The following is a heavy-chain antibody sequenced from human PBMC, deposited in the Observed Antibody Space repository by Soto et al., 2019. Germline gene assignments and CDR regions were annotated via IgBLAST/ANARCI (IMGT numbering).Heavy chain of an antibody. CDR2: IGTAGDT. D-gene: IGHD3-22*01. V-gene: IGHV3-13*01. J-gene: IGHJ3*02. Sequence: EVQLVQSGGGVVQPGGSLRLSCAASGFTFSSYDMHWVRQTSGKGLEWVSGIGTAGDTYYPGSGKGRFTISRENAKNSFYLQMNSLRAGDTAVYYCARVARAYYTFDIWGQGTMVTVSS. CDR3: ARVARAYYTFDI. CDR1: GFTFSSYD.